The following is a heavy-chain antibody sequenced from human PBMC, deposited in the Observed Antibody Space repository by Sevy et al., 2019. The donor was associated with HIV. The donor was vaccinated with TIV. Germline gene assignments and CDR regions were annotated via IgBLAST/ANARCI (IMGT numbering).Heavy chain of an antibody. CDR1: GGCFCGYC. D-gene: IGHD2-2*01. CDR3: AREEEYLVYYGMDV. CDR2: INHCGST. Sequence: SETLSLTCAVYGGCFCGYCWSWIRQPPGKGLEWMGEINHCGSTNYHPSLKSRVTISVDTSKNRISLLLSAVTAADTVVYYRAREEEYLVYYGMDVWGQGTTVTVSS. V-gene: IGHV4-34*01. J-gene: IGHJ6*02.